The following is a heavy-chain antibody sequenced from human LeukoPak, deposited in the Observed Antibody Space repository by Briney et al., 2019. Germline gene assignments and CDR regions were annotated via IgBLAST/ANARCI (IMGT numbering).Heavy chain of an antibody. D-gene: IGHD1-26*01. Sequence: ASVKVSCKASGGTFSSYAISWVRQAPGQGLEWMGWINPNSGSGGTNYAQKFQGRVTMTSDTSISTASMELNRLTSDDTAVYFCARKYGATIDHWGQGTLVTVSS. J-gene: IGHJ4*02. V-gene: IGHV1-2*02. CDR3: ARKYGATIDH. CDR2: INPNSGSGGT. CDR1: GGTFSSYA.